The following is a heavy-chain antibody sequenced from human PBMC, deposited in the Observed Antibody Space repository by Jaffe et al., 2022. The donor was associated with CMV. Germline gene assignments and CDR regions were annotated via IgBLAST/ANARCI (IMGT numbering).Heavy chain of an antibody. V-gene: IGHV3-23*01. CDR3: AKFVLAGVPAAIGSQGLDY. Sequence: EVQLLESGGGLVQPGGSLRLSCAASGFTFSSYAMSWVRQAPGKGLEWVSAISGTGSATYYADSVKGRFTISRDKSKNTLYLQMNSLRVEDMAVYYCAKFVLAGVPAAIGSQGLDYWGQGTLVTVSS. J-gene: IGHJ4*02. CDR2: ISGTGSAT. CDR1: GFTFSSYA. D-gene: IGHD2-2*01.